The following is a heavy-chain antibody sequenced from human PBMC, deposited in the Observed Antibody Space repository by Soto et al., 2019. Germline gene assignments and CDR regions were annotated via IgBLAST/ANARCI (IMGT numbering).Heavy chain of an antibody. D-gene: IGHD2-2*01. Sequence: PGGSLRLSCAASGLTFAHAWLSWVRQAPGKGLEWVGRIKSRGDGGTIHHAAPLRDRFNISRDDSKNTLFLHMNSLKTEDTAVYYCTTAPVGDRAFYYYGMDAWGQGTTVTVSS. CDR1: GLTFAHAW. V-gene: IGHV3-15*01. J-gene: IGHJ6*02. CDR2: IKSRGDGGTI. CDR3: TTAPVGDRAFYYYGMDA.